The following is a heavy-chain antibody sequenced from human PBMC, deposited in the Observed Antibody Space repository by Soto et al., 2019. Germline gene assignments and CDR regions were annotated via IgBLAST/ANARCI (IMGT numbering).Heavy chain of an antibody. D-gene: IGHD6-13*01. J-gene: IGHJ4*02. Sequence: QVQLVESGGGVVQPGTSLRLSCAASGFTFRNYGMHWVRQAPGKGLEWVAVIWYDGSNKYYADSVKGRFTISRDSSKNMLYLQRNSRRAEDTAVYYCARLGSSWSLDYWGQGTLVTVSS. CDR2: IWYDGSNK. V-gene: IGHV3-33*01. CDR1: GFTFRNYG. CDR3: ARLGSSWSLDY.